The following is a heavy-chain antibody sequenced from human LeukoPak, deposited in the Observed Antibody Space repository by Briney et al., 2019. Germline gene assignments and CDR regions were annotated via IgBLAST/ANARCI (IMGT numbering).Heavy chain of an antibody. J-gene: IGHJ4*02. CDR3: ARTIEMATISYFDY. Sequence: GGSLRLSCAASGFTFDDYAMHWVRQAPGKGLEWVSGISWNSGSIGYADSVKGRFTISRDNAKNSLYLQMNSLRAGDTAVYYCARTIEMATISYFDYWGQGTLVTVSS. D-gene: IGHD5-24*01. V-gene: IGHV3-9*01. CDR2: ISWNSGSI. CDR1: GFTFDDYA.